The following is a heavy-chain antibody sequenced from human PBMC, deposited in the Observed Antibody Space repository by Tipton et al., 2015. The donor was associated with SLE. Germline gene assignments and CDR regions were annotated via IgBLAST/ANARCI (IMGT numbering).Heavy chain of an antibody. CDR3: ARESIAAPEWFVP. Sequence: TLSLTCAVYGGSFSGYYWSWIRQPPGKGLEWIGEINHSGSTNYNPSLKSRVTISVDTSKNQFSLKLSSVTAADTAVYYCARESIAAPEWFVPWGQGTLVTVSS. J-gene: IGHJ5*02. CDR1: GGSFSGYY. V-gene: IGHV4-34*01. D-gene: IGHD6-6*01. CDR2: INHSGST.